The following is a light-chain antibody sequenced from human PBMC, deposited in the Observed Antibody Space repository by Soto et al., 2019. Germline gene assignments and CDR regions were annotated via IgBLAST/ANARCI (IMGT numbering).Light chain of an antibody. Sequence: AVGSQPATVSGSTGQSITTSCTGNSSDVGGYNYVSWYQQHPGKAPKLMIYDVSNRPSGVSNRFSGSKSGNTASLTISGLQAEDEADYYCSSYTSSSTSYVFGTGTKVTVL. CDR2: DVS. CDR1: SSDVGGYNY. J-gene: IGLJ1*01. V-gene: IGLV2-14*01. CDR3: SSYTSSSTSYV.